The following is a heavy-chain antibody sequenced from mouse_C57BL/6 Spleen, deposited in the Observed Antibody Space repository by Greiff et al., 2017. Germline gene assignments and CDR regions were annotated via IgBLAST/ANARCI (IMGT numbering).Heavy chain of an antibody. CDR2: FHPYNDDT. J-gene: IGHJ4*01. V-gene: IGHV1-47*01. CDR3: ARWGSYAMDY. Sequence: VQLQQPGAELVKPGASVKMSCKASGYTFTTYPMDWMKQNHGKSLEWIGNFHPYNDDTKYNEKFKGKATLTVEKSSSTVYLQLSRITSDDSAVYYCARWGSYAMDYWGQGTSVTVSS. CDR1: GYTFTTYP.